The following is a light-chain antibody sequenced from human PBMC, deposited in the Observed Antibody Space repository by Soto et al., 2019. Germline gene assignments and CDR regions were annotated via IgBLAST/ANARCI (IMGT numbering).Light chain of an antibody. J-gene: IGKJ3*01. Sequence: DIPLTQSPSSLSASVGDRVTITCRASQSISRYLNWFQQKPGKAPKVLIYAVSSLQTGVPSRFSGSGSGTDFTLTISSLQPEDFASYYCQQSDSLPFTFGPGTKVDI. CDR1: QSISRY. CDR2: AVS. V-gene: IGKV1-39*01. CDR3: QQSDSLPFT.